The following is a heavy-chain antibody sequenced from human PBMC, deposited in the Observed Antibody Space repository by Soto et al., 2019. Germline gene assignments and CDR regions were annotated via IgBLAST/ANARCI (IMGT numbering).Heavy chain of an antibody. D-gene: IGHD3-10*01. J-gene: IGHJ4*02. V-gene: IGHV3-23*01. CDR3: AKALYGGFTY. CDR1: GFTFSVYA. CDR2: ISGSGDST. Sequence: EVRLLESGGGLVQPGGSLRLSCAASGFTFSVYAMSWVRQAPGKGLEWVSGISGSGDSTHYADSVKGRFTVSRDNSKSMLYLQTNSLGAEDTDIYCCAKALYGGFTYWGQGTLVTVSS.